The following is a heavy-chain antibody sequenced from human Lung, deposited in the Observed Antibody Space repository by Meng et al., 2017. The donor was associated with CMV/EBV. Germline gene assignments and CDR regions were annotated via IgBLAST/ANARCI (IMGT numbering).Heavy chain of an antibody. V-gene: IGHV4-39*01. CDR1: GGSISSSSYY. CDR2: IYYSGST. CDR3: ARIFWSGYSPAEYYYGMDV. Sequence: SETLSLXCTVSGGSISSSSYYWGWIRQPPGKGLEWIGSIYYSGSTYYNPSLKSRVTISVDTSKNQFSLKLSSVTAADTAVYYCARIFWSGYSPAEYYYGMDVWGQGTTVXVSS. J-gene: IGHJ6*02. D-gene: IGHD3-3*01.